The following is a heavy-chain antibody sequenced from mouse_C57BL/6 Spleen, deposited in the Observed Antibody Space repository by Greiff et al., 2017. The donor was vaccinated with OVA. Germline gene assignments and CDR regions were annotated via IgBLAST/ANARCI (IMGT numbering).Heavy chain of an antibody. CDR2: INPNYGTT. J-gene: IGHJ1*03. Sequence: VQLQQSGPELVKPGASVKISCKASGYSFTDYNMNWVKQSNGKSLEWIGVINPNYGTTSYNQKFKGKATLTVDQSSSTAYMQLNSLTSEDSAVYYCARANYGSSYVNWYFDVWGTGTTVTVSS. D-gene: IGHD1-1*01. V-gene: IGHV1-39*01. CDR3: ARANYGSSYVNWYFDV. CDR1: GYSFTDYN.